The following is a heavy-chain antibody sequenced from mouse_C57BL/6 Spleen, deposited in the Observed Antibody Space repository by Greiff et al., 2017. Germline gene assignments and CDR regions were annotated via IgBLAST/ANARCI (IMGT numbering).Heavy chain of an antibody. CDR1: GFTFTDYY. CDR3: ARYAYVYYYARDY. Sequence: EVQLQESGGGLVQPGGSLSLSCAASGFTFTDYYMSWVRQPPGQALEWLGFIRNKANGYTTEYSASVKGRFTISRDNSQSILYLEMHALRAEDSATYYCARYAYVYYYARDYWGQGTSVTVSS. J-gene: IGHJ4*01. V-gene: IGHV7-3*01. CDR2: IRNKANGYTT. D-gene: IGHD1-1*01.